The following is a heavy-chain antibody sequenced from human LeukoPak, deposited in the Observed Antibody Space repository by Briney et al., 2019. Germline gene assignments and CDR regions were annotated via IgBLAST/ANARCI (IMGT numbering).Heavy chain of an antibody. Sequence: ASVKVSCKASGYTFTGYYMHWVRQAPGQGLEWMGWINPNSGGTNYAQKFQGRVTMTRDTSISTAYMELSRLRSGDTAVYYCARDYGYNPSAFDYWGQGTLVTVSS. J-gene: IGHJ4*02. D-gene: IGHD5-12*01. CDR1: GYTFTGYY. CDR2: INPNSGGT. CDR3: ARDYGYNPSAFDY. V-gene: IGHV1-2*02.